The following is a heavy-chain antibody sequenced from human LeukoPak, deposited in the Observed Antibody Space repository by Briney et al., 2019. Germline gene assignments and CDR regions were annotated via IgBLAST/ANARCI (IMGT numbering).Heavy chain of an antibody. V-gene: IGHV4-34*01. Sequence: SETLSLTCAVFGGSFGDYSWTWVRQPPGKGLEWIGEVNHSGNTNYSPSLKTRVTISIDTSKNQFSLNLNSVTAADTAVYYCARGGSSVDYWGQGTLVTVSS. CDR3: ARGGSSVDY. D-gene: IGHD6-6*01. J-gene: IGHJ4*02. CDR1: GGSFGDYS. CDR2: VNHSGNT.